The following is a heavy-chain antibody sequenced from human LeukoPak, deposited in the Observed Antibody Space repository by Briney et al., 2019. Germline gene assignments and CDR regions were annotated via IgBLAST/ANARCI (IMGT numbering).Heavy chain of an antibody. CDR1: GGTFSSYA. D-gene: IGHD3-9*01. CDR2: IIPIFGTA. Sequence: ASVKVSCKASGGTFSSYAISWVRQAPGQGLEWMGGIIPIFGTANYAQKFQGRVTITADESTSTAYMELSSLRSEDTAVYYCARGSPRNYDILTGYYRYYGMDVWGQGTTVTVSS. CDR3: ARGSPRNYDILTGYYRYYGMDV. J-gene: IGHJ6*02. V-gene: IGHV1-69*13.